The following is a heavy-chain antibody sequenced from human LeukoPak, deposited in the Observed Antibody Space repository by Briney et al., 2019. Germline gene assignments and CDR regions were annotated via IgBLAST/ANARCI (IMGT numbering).Heavy chain of an antibody. Sequence: ASVKVSCXASGYTFTGYYMHWVRQAPGQGLEWMEWINPNSGGTNYAQKFQGRVTMTRDTSISTAYMELSRLRSDDTAVYYCARAGGYSYGYPYYFDYWGQGTLVTVSS. V-gene: IGHV1-2*02. CDR1: GYTFTGYY. J-gene: IGHJ4*02. CDR2: INPNSGGT. CDR3: ARAGGYSYGYPYYFDY. D-gene: IGHD5-18*01.